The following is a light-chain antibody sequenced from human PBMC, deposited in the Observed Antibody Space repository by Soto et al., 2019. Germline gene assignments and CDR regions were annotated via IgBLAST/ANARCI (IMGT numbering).Light chain of an antibody. CDR3: QHYGDPRT. CDR2: GAS. CDR1: QNLGTLY. J-gene: IGKJ1*01. Sequence: EIVLTQTPGTLSLSPGERGTLSCTASQNLGTLYLAWYQQKPGQAPRLLSYGASGRATGIPDRFGGSGSATDFTPTISRLEPEDFAVYYCQHYGDPRTFGQGTKVDIK. V-gene: IGKV3-20*01.